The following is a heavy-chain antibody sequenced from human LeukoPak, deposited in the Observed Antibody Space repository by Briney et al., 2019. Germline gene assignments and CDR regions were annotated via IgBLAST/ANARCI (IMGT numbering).Heavy chain of an antibody. CDR3: ATRGPVRGVIMQDYYMDV. CDR2: IYYSGST. D-gene: IGHD3-10*01. V-gene: IGHV4-39*07. Sequence: SETLSLTCTVSGGSISSSNYYWGWIRQPPGKGLEWIGSIYYSGSTYYNPSLKSRVTISVDTSKNQFSLNLSSVTAADTAVYYCATRGPVRGVIMQDYYMDVWGKGTTVTISS. J-gene: IGHJ6*03. CDR1: GGSISSSNYY.